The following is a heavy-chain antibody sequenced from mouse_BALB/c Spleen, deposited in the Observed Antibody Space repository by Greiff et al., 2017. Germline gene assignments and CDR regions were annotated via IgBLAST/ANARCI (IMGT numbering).Heavy chain of an antibody. CDR1: GFTFSDYY. V-gene: IGHV5-4*02. Sequence: EVQLVESGGGLVKPGGSLKLSCAASGFTFSDYYMYWVRQTPEKRPEWVATISDGGSYTYYPDSVKGRFTISRDNAKNNLYLQMSSLKSEDTAMYYCARDHGNYVWFAYWGQGTLVTVSA. D-gene: IGHD2-1*01. CDR2: ISDGGSYT. CDR3: ARDHGNYVWFAY. J-gene: IGHJ3*01.